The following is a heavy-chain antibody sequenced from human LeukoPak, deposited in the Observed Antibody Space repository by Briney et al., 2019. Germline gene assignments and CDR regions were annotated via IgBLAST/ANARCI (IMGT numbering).Heavy chain of an antibody. CDR2: INPNSGGT. Sequence: VASVKVSCKASGYTFTGYYMHWVRQAPGQGLEWMGWINPNSGGTNYAQKFQGRVTMTRDTSISTAYMELSRLRSDDTAVYYCARDKGVNYYDSSGLDYWDQGTLVTVSS. V-gene: IGHV1-2*02. CDR3: ARDKGVNYYDSSGLDY. D-gene: IGHD3-22*01. J-gene: IGHJ4*02. CDR1: GYTFTGYY.